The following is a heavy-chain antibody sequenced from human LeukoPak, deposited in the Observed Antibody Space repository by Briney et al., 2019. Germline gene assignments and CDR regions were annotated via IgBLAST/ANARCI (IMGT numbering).Heavy chain of an antibody. Sequence: GGSLRLSCAASGFTFSDYYMSWIRQAPGKGLEWVANVQHIGGETYYVDSVKGRFTISRDNAKNSVYLQMNSLGADDTAVYYCATYSILNAREFRYWGQGTLVTVTS. CDR3: ATYSILNAREFRY. J-gene: IGHJ1*01. CDR2: VQHIGGET. V-gene: IGHV3-7*01. CDR1: GFTFSDYY. D-gene: IGHD4-11*01.